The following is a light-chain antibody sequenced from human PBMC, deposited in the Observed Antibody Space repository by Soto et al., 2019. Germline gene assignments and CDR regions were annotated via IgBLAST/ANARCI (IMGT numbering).Light chain of an antibody. CDR2: NTF. CDR1: QSFSTSY. J-gene: IGKJ3*01. V-gene: IGKV3-20*01. CDR3: QQYGGSPFT. Sequence: EMVLTQSPGTLSLSPGDKATLSSRASQSFSTSYLAWYQHKPGQAPRLLIHNTFTRATGIPDRFSGSGSGTDFALTISRLEPEDFAVYYCQQYGGSPFTFGPGTKVDIK.